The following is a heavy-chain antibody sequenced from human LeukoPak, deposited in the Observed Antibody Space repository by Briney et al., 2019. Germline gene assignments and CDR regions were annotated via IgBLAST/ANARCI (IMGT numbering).Heavy chain of an antibody. D-gene: IGHD2-15*01. CDR2: IEQGGSEK. Sequence: SGGSLRLSCAASGFTFSNFWMSWVRQAPGKGLEWVANIEQGGSEKYYVDSVKGRFTISRDNAKNSLYLQRNSLRAEDTAVYYCATGTCSGGSCYGYYYYYMDVWGKGTTVTVSS. CDR3: ATGTCSGGSCYGYYYYYMDV. CDR1: GFTFSNFW. J-gene: IGHJ6*03. V-gene: IGHV3-7*01.